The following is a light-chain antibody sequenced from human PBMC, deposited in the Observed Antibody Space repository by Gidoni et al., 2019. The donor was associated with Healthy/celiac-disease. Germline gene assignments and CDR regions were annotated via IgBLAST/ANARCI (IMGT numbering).Light chain of an antibody. Sequence: EIVLTQSPATLSLSPGERATLSCRASQSVSSYLAWYQQKPCQAPRLLISEASNRATGIPARFSGSGSGTDCTLTLSSLEPEDFAVYYCQQRSNWPLTFGGGTKVEIK. V-gene: IGKV3-11*01. CDR1: QSVSSY. CDR2: EAS. CDR3: QQRSNWPLT. J-gene: IGKJ4*01.